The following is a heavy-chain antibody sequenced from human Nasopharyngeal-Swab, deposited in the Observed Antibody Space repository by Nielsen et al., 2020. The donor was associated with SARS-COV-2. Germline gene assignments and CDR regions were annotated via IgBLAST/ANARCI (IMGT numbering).Heavy chain of an antibody. CDR2: ISGSGGST. CDR3: AKRKSYCSSTSCYELNYYYMDV. CDR1: GFTFSSYA. J-gene: IGHJ6*03. Sequence: GGSLRLSCAASGFTFSSYAMSWVRQAPGKGLEWVSAISGSGGSTYYADSVKGRFTISRDNSKNTLYLQMNSLRAEDTAVYYCAKRKSYCSSTSCYELNYYYMDVWGKGTTVTVSS. D-gene: IGHD2-2*01. V-gene: IGHV3-23*01.